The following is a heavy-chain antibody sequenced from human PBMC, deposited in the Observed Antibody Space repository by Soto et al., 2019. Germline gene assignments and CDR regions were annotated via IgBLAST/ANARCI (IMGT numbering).Heavy chain of an antibody. CDR2: INRDGSGT. CDR3: ASPYIGVNAFDM. J-gene: IGHJ3*02. D-gene: IGHD1-26*01. CDR1: GVTFSSYW. V-gene: IGHV3-74*01. Sequence: EVQLLESGGGLVQPGGSLRLACAASGVTFSSYWMHWVRQVPGKGLVWVSGINRDGSGTYYADSVKGRITISRDNAKNTLYLEMSTLRAEDTAVYYCASPYIGVNAFDMWGQGTLVTVSS.